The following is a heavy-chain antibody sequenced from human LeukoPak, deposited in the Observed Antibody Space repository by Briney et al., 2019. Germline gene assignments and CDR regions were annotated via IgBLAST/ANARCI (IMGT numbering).Heavy chain of an antibody. J-gene: IGHJ4*02. CDR2: ISYDGSNK. CDR3: ARDDRIAASGPLFDY. CDR1: GFTFSSYA. V-gene: IGHV3-30-3*01. Sequence: GGSLRLSCAASGFTFSSYAMHWVRQAPGKGLEWVAAISYDGSNKYYADSVKGRFTISRDNSKNTLYLQMNSLRAEDTAVYYCARDDRIAASGPLFDYWGQGTLVTVSS. D-gene: IGHD6-25*01.